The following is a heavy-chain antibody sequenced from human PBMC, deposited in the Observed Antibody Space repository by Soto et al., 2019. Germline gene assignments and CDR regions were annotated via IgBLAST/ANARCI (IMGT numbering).Heavy chain of an antibody. CDR2: IRGNGGRK. CDR1: GFTFSSYA. Sequence: PGGSLRLSCAASGFTFSSYAMNWVRQAPGKGLEWVSVIRGNGGRKYYADSVKGRFTISRDNSKNTLYLQMNSLRAEDTAVYYCARATFPYYYGMDVWGQGTTVTVSS. D-gene: IGHD3-3*02. J-gene: IGHJ6*02. V-gene: IGHV3-23*01. CDR3: ARATFPYYYGMDV.